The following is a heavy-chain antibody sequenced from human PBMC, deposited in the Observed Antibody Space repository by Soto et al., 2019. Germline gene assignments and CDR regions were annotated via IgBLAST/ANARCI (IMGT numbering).Heavy chain of an antibody. CDR1: GFTFSSYA. CDR3: AKDRRDSVVVPANFYYYYGMDV. J-gene: IGHJ6*02. V-gene: IGHV3-23*01. Sequence: PGGSLRLSCAASGFTFSSYAMSWVRQAPGKGLEWVSAISGSGSGTYYADSVKGRFTISRDNSKNTLYLQMHSLRAEDTAVYYCAKDRRDSVVVPANFYYYYGMDVWGQGTTVTVSS. D-gene: IGHD2-2*01. CDR2: ISGSGSGT.